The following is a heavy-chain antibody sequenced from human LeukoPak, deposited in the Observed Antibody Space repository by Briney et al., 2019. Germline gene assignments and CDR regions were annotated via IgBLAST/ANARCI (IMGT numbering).Heavy chain of an antibody. CDR1: GGSISSYY. CDR3: AGDLLGSGFDP. V-gene: IGHV4-59*01. J-gene: IGHJ5*02. CDR2: IYYSGST. D-gene: IGHD2/OR15-2a*01. Sequence: SETLSLTCTVSGGSISSYYWSWIRQPPGKGLEWIGYIYYSGSTNYNPSLKSRVTISVDTSKNQFSLKLSSVTAADTAVYYCAGDLLGSGFDPWGQGTLVTVSS.